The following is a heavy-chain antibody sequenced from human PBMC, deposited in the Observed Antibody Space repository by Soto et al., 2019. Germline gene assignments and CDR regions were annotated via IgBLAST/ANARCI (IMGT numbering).Heavy chain of an antibody. CDR1: GGSFSGYY. Sequence: QVQLQQWGAGLLKPSETLSLTCAVNGGSFSGYYWNWIRQSAGKGLEWIGRVHHSGTTNYNPSLKSRLTISLDTSKNHFSLQLNSVTAADTAMYYCVRQKGFFDWSSHVTGPGGMDVWGQGTSVTVSS. CDR2: VHHSGTT. D-gene: IGHD3-9*01. V-gene: IGHV4-34*01. CDR3: VRQKGFFDWSSHVTGPGGMDV. J-gene: IGHJ6*02.